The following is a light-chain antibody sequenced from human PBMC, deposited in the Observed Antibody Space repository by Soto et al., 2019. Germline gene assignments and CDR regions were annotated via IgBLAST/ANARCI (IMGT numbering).Light chain of an antibody. V-gene: IGKV3D-20*01. CDR1: QRINSNY. CDR3: QQYGSSPT. Sequence: EIVLTQSPATLSLSPGERATLSCGASQRINSNYLAWYPQKPGLAPRLVIYDTSRRAPGIPDRLTGSGSGTDFTLTISRLEPEDSAIYYCQQYGSSPTFGQGTRLEIK. J-gene: IGKJ5*01. CDR2: DTS.